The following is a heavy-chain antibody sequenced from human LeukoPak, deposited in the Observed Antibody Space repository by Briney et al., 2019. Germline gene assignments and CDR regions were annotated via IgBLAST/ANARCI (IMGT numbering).Heavy chain of an antibody. CDR2: IHSDGSNT. CDR1: GFTFSSYS. D-gene: IGHD1-26*01. J-gene: IGHJ3*02. V-gene: IGHV3-74*01. CDR3: GRQGASYAFDI. Sequence: GGSLRLSCAASGFTFSSYSMNWVRQAPGKGLVWVSRIHSDGSNTNYADSVKGRLTISRDNAKNTLYLQMNSLRAEDTAVYYCGRQGASYAFDIWGQGTTVTVSS.